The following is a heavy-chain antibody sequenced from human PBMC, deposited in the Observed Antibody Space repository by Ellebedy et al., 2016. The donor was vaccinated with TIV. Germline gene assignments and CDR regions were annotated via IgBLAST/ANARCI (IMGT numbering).Heavy chain of an antibody. V-gene: IGHV3-53*01. CDR3: ARAGEYCDFPQNCYAMDV. Sequence: GESLKISCAASGFAVSSNYMPWVRQAPGRGLEWVSRIYSNGNTNYADFVRGRFTISRDSSKNTLDLQMNSLRAEDTAVYYCARAGEYCDFPQNCYAMDVWGQGTTVTVS. CDR1: GFAVSSNY. D-gene: IGHD2/OR15-2a*01. CDR2: IYSNGNT. J-gene: IGHJ6*02.